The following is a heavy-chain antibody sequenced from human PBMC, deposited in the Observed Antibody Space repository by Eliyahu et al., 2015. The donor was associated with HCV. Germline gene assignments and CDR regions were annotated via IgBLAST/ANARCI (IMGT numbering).Heavy chain of an antibody. V-gene: IGHV4-39*01. Sequence: QLQLQESGPGLVKPSETLSLTCTVSGGSISSSSYYWGWXRQPPGKGLEWIGSIYYSGSTYYNPSLKSRVTISVDTSKNQFSLKLSSVTAADTAVYYCARRTRMEWRNMDVWGQGTTVTVSS. J-gene: IGHJ6*02. CDR2: IYYSGST. CDR1: GGSISSSSYY. CDR3: ARRTRMEWRNMDV. D-gene: IGHD3-3*01.